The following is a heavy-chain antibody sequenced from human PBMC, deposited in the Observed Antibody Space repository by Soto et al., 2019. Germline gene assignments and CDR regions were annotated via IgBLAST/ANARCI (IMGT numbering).Heavy chain of an antibody. D-gene: IGHD3-16*02. CDR2: IIPIFGTA. CDR1: GGTFSSYA. J-gene: IGHJ6*02. CDR3: ARGYDYVWGSYRDYYYYYGMDV. V-gene: IGHV1-69*01. Sequence: QVQLVQSGAEVKKPGSSVKVSCKASGGTFSSYAISWVRQAPGQGLEWMGGIIPIFGTANYAQKFQGRVTITVDESTSTAYMELSSLRSEDTAVYYCARGYDYVWGSYRDYYYYYGMDVWGQGTTVTVSS.